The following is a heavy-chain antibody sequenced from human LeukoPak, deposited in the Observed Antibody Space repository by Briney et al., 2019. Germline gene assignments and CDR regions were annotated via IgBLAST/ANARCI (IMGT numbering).Heavy chain of an antibody. CDR2: IYTSEST. CDR1: GGSFISNY. J-gene: IGHJ4*02. CDR3: ATGVTYYYDSSGCYRNRFYY. Sequence: WETLSFTCTVSGGSFISNYWSWIARSDGKGLEWIGRIYTSESTDYNPSLKSRVTMSVDTSKNQFSLRLTSATAADTAVYYCATGVTYYYDSSGCYRNRFYYWGQGTLVTVSS. V-gene: IGHV4-4*07. D-gene: IGHD3-22*01.